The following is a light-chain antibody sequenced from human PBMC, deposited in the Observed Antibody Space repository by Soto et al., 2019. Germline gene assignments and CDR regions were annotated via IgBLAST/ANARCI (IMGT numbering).Light chain of an antibody. J-gene: IGKJ4*01. Sequence: DILMTQSRATVSVSNVEIATLSWRASQSVTSTLAWYQQKPGQTPRLLIYDASTRATGIPARFSGSGSGTEFTLTISSLQSEDFAVYYCQQYNNWPLTFGGGTKVDIK. CDR3: QQYNNWPLT. V-gene: IGKV3-15*01. CDR2: DAS. CDR1: QSVTST.